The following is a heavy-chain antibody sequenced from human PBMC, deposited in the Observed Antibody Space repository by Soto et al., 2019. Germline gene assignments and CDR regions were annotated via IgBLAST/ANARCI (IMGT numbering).Heavy chain of an antibody. Sequence: VQLQESGPGLVKPSGTLSLTCAVSAVSISSGSFWGWVRQPPGKGLEWIGDIHHSGSTNYNPSLKSRVTIAVDTSKNHFSLKLNSVTAADTAVYYCARSAGWYAVHSWGQGILVIVSS. D-gene: IGHD6-19*01. J-gene: IGHJ4*02. V-gene: IGHV4-4*02. CDR2: IHHSGST. CDR3: ARSAGWYAVHS. CDR1: AVSISSGSF.